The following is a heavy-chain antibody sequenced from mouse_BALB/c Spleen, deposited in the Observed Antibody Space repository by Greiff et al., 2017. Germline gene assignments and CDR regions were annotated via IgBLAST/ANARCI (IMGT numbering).Heavy chain of an antibody. CDR2: ISSGGSYT. D-gene: IGHD2-14*01. CDR1: GFTFSSYA. V-gene: IGHV5-9-4*01. Sequence: EVKLMESGGGLVKPGGSLKLSCAASGFTFSSYAMSWVRQSPEKRLEWVAEISSGGSYTYYPDTVTGRFTISRDNAKNTLYLEMSSLRSEDTAMYYCARVYRYDGGYAMDYWGQGTSVTVSS. CDR3: ARVYRYDGGYAMDY. J-gene: IGHJ4*01.